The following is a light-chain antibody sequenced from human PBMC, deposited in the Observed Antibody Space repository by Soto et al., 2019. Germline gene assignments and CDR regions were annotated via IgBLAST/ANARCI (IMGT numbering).Light chain of an antibody. CDR2: AAS. Sequence: MQMTQSPSSLSASVGDRVTIXXRASQGIRNDLGWYQQKPGKAPKLXIYAASSLQSGVPSTFSGSGSGTEFTLTISSLQPEDFGTYYCQQFKGYPITFGQGTRLEIK. V-gene: IGKV1-17*01. CDR1: QGIRND. J-gene: IGKJ5*01. CDR3: QQFKGYPIT.